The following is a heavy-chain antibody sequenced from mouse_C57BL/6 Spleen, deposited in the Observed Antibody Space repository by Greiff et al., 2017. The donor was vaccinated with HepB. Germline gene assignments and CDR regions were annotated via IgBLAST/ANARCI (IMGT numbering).Heavy chain of an antibody. CDR3: AREGLDYGYSDY. CDR1: GYTFTSYW. D-gene: IGHD1-2*01. V-gene: IGHV1-55*01. J-gene: IGHJ2*01. CDR2: LYPGSGST. Sequence: QVHVKQPGAELVKPGASVKMSCKASGYTFTSYWITWVQQRPGQGLEWIGDLYPGSGSTNYNEKFKSKATLTVDTSSSTAYMQRSSLTSEDTAVYYCAREGLDYGYSDYWGQGTTLTVSS.